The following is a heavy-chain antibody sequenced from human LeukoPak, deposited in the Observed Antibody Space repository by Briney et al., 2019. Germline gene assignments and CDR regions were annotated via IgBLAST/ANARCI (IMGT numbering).Heavy chain of an antibody. V-gene: IGHV4-59*08. D-gene: IGHD6-19*01. CDR1: GXTISSYY. CDR3: ARWYSSGWAFDY. Sequence: SETLSLTCTVSGXTISSYYWNWIQQPPGKGLEWIGYVHYSGSTKYNPSLKSRVTISVDTSKNQFSLKLSSVTAADTAVYYCARWYSSGWAFDYWGQGTLVTVSS. CDR2: VHYSGST. J-gene: IGHJ4*02.